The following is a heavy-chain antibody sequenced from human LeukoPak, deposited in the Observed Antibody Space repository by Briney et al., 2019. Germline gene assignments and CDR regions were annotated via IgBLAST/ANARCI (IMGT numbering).Heavy chain of an antibody. D-gene: IGHD6-19*01. J-gene: IGHJ4*02. V-gene: IGHV3-9*01. CDR2: ISWNSGSI. CDR3: AKAFSSGWSWVDY. Sequence: GGSPRLSCAASGFTFYDYAMHWVRQAPGKGLEWVSGISWNSGSIGYADSVKGRFTISRDNAKNSLYLQMNSLRAEDTALYYCAKAFSSGWSWVDYWGQGTLVTVSS. CDR1: GFTFYDYA.